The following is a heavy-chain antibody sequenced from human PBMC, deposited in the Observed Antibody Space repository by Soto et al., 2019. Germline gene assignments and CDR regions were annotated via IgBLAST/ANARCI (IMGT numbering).Heavy chain of an antibody. D-gene: IGHD6-19*01. Sequence: QVQLVQSGAEVKKHGSSLKVSCKASGGIFSDFSFSWVRQAPGQGLEWMGGIMPIFGGPDYAQRFSGRVTITAEEVTRTAFMELRGLTSEDTATYYCASSLRMAGIVNYYYGMDVWGQGTTVTVSS. CDR3: ASSLRMAGIVNYYYGMDV. J-gene: IGHJ6*02. CDR1: GGIFSDFS. CDR2: IMPIFGGP. V-gene: IGHV1-69*12.